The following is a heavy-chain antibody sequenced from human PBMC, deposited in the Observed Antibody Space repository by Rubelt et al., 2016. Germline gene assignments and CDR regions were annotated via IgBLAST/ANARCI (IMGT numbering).Heavy chain of an antibody. D-gene: IGHD6-13*01. CDR1: GFTVSTNY. J-gene: IGHJ4*02. V-gene: IGHV3-66*01. CDR2: IYSGGNT. Sequence: EVQLLESGGGLVQPGGSLRLSCAASGFTVSTNYMSWVRQAPGKGLEWVSIIYSGGNTYSADSVKGRFTISRDNSKNTLYLQMNNLRVEDTAVYYCAKGGSRSSWNVGHYWGQGTLVTVSS. CDR3: AKGGSRSSWNVGHY.